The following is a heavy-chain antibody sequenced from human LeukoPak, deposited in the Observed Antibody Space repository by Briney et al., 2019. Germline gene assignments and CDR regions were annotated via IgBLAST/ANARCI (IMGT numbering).Heavy chain of an antibody. D-gene: IGHD1-26*01. V-gene: IGHV1-18*01. Sequence: ASVKVSCKASGGTFSSYAISWVRRAPGQGLEWMGWISAYNGNTNYAQKLQGRVTMTTDTSTSTAYMELRSLRSDDTAVYYCASGIVGAPDDAFDIWGQGTMVTVSS. CDR1: GGTFSSYA. J-gene: IGHJ3*02. CDR2: ISAYNGNT. CDR3: ASGIVGAPDDAFDI.